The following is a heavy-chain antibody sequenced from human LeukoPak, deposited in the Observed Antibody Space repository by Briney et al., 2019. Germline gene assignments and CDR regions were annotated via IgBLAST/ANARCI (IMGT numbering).Heavy chain of an antibody. CDR3: ARDYCSTTSCYHDGDAFDI. CDR2: ISRSSSYI. D-gene: IGHD2-2*01. CDR1: GFTFSGYS. Sequence: GGSLRLSCAASGFTFSGYSMNWVRQAPGKGLEWVSSISRSSSYIDYADSVKGRFTISRDNAKNSLYLQMNSLRAEDTALYYCARDYCSTTSCYHDGDAFDIWGQGTMVTVSS. J-gene: IGHJ3*02. V-gene: IGHV3-21*01.